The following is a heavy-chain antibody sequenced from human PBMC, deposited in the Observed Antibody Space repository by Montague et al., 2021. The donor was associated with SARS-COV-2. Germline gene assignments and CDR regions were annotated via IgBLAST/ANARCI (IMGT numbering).Heavy chain of an antibody. Sequence: SETLSLTCVVSGDSISTDNWWTWVRLPPGKGLEWVGGIYHTGSTKYNPSLKSRVTISVDTSKNQFSLKLSSVTAADTAVYYCARDPWRITIFGVVTRYGMGVWGQGTTVTVSS. D-gene: IGHD3-3*01. CDR1: GDSISTDNW. V-gene: IGHV4-4*02. CDR3: ARDPWRITIFGVVTRYGMGV. CDR2: IYHTGST. J-gene: IGHJ6*02.